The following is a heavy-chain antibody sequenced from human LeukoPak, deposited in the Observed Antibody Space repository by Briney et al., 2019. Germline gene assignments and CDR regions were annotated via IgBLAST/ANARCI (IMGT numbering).Heavy chain of an antibody. J-gene: IGHJ5*02. CDR1: GGSISSYY. V-gene: IGHV4-59*01. CDR2: IYYRGST. Sequence: PSETLSLTCTVSGGSISSYYWSWIRQPAGKGLECIGYIYYRGSTNYNPSLKSRVTISVDTSKNQFSLKLSSVTAADTAVYYCASSYYYGSGRIPFDPWGQGTLVTVSS. CDR3: ASSYYYGSGRIPFDP. D-gene: IGHD3-10*01.